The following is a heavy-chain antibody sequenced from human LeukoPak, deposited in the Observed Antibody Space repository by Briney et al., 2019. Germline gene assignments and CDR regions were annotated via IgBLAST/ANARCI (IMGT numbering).Heavy chain of an antibody. CDR3: ARELFYYDSSGYQYYFDY. J-gene: IGHJ4*02. CDR1: GFTFSSYA. V-gene: IGHV3-21*01. Sequence: GGSLRLSCAASGFTFSSYAMSWVRQAPGKGLEWVSSISSSSSYIYYADSVKGRFTISRDNAKNSLYLQMNSLRAEDTAVYYCARELFYYDSSGYQYYFDYGGQGTLVTVSS. CDR2: ISSSSSYI. D-gene: IGHD3-22*01.